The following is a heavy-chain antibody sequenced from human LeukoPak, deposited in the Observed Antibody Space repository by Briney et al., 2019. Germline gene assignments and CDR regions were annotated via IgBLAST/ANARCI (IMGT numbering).Heavy chain of an antibody. CDR1: GFTFSNFW. Sequence: GGSLRLSCAVSGFTFSNFWMSWVRQAPGRGVEWVANIHPEGNEKYHVESVKGRFTISRDNAKNLLFLQMNGLRVEDTAVYYCARGDDFSGDHWGQGTLVTVSS. CDR2: IHPEGNEK. D-gene: IGHD1-1*01. CDR3: ARGDDFSGDH. V-gene: IGHV3-7*04. J-gene: IGHJ4*02.